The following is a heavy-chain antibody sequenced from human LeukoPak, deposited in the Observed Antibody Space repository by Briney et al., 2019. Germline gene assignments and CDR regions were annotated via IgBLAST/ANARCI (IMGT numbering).Heavy chain of an antibody. Sequence: SETLSLTCAVYGGSFSGYYWSWIRQPPGKGLEWIGEINHSGSTNYNPSLKSRVTISVDTSKNQFSLKLSSVTAADTAVYYCARQSYHGSGSYYGPSYYYYYYMDVWGKGTTVTISS. CDR2: INHSGST. CDR3: ARQSYHGSGSYYGPSYYYYYYMDV. CDR1: GGSFSGYY. V-gene: IGHV4-34*01. D-gene: IGHD3-10*01. J-gene: IGHJ6*03.